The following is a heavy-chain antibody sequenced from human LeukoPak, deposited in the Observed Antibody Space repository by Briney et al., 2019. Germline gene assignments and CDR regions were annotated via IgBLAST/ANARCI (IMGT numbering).Heavy chain of an antibody. CDR3: ARHGASGCYLYYFDY. Sequence: PSETPSPTCPGSGGSISSYYWGWIRQTPGKGLEWVGYIYYSGSTNYNPSLKSRVTISVDTSKNQFSLKLSSVTAADTAVYFCARHGASGCYLYYFDYWGQGTLVTVSS. CDR2: IYYSGST. J-gene: IGHJ4*02. D-gene: IGHD1-26*01. CDR1: GGSISSYY. V-gene: IGHV4-59*08.